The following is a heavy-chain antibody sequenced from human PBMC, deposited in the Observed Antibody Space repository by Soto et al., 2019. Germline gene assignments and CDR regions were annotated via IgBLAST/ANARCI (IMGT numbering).Heavy chain of an antibody. CDR2: IYWDDDK. Sequence: QITLKESGPTLVKPTQTLTLTCTFSGLPLSTSGVGVGWVRQPPGKALEWLAVIYWDDDKRYSPSLRTRLTITKHTSKSEVVPTIENTHKVDTATYDCVHRFRCSGAAGYWGQGTLVTVSS. J-gene: IGHJ4*02. CDR3: VHRFRCSGAAGY. CDR1: GLPLSTSGVG. V-gene: IGHV2-5*02. D-gene: IGHD6-19*01.